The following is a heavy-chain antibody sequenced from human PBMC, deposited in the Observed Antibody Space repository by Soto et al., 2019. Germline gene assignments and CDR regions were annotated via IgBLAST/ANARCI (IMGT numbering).Heavy chain of an antibody. Sequence: SETLSLTCAVYGGSFSGYYWSWIRQPPGKGLEWIGEINHSGSTNYNPSLKSRVTISVDTSKNQFSLKLSSVTAADTAVYYCARGHRSDYYYSSGYYGLQREYWGQGILVTGSS. J-gene: IGHJ4*02. V-gene: IGHV4-34*01. CDR3: ARGHRSDYYYSSGYYGLQREY. D-gene: IGHD3-22*01. CDR1: GGSFSGYY. CDR2: INHSGST.